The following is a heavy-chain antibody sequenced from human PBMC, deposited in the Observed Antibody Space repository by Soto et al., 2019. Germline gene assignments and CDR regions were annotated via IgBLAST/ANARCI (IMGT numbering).Heavy chain of an antibody. CDR3: AREGYSGYDSVAGYYCYGMGV. D-gene: IGHD5-12*01. Sequence: LRLSCAASGFTFSSYSMNWVRQAPGKGLEWVSSISSSSSYIYYADSVKGRFTISRDNAKNSLYLQMNSLRAEDTAVYYCAREGYSGYDSVAGYYCYGMGVCGQVTTVTVSS. CDR1: GFTFSSYS. V-gene: IGHV3-21*01. J-gene: IGHJ6*02. CDR2: ISSSSSYI.